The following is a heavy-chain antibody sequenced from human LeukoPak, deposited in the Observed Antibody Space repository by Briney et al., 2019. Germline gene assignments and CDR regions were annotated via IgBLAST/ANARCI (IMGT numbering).Heavy chain of an antibody. J-gene: IGHJ3*02. D-gene: IGHD6-6*01. CDR2: IYGSGST. Sequence: PSETLSLTCNVSGGSINSFYWSWIRQPPGKGLEWIGYIYGSGSTNYNPSLKSRVTISVDTSKNQFSLRLNSVTAADTAVYYCARLFSSSSGRAFDIWGQGTIVTSST. CDR1: GGSINSFY. V-gene: IGHV4-59*01. CDR3: ARLFSSSSGRAFDI.